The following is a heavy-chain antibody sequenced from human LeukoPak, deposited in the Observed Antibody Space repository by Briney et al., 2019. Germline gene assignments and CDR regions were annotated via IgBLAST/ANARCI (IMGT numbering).Heavy chain of an antibody. CDR2: IYHSGST. V-gene: IGHV4-38-2*02. CDR1: GGSINFYY. J-gene: IGHJ4*02. CDR3: ASAEYDYVWGSYIDY. Sequence: SETLSLTCTVSGGSINFYYWSWIRQPPGKGLEWIGSIYHSGSTYYNPSLKSRVTISVDTSKNQFSLKLSSVTAADTAVYYCASAEYDYVWGSYIDYWGQGTLVTVSS. D-gene: IGHD3-16*01.